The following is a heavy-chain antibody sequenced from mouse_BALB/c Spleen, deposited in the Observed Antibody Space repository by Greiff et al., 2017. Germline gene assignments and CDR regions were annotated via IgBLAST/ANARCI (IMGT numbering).Heavy chain of an antibody. D-gene: IGHD2-3*01. J-gene: IGHJ3*01. CDR2: ISSGGSYT. V-gene: IGHV5-6-4*01. CDR3: TRDHDGTVPWFAY. CDR1: GFTFSSYT. Sequence: EVMLVESGGGLVKPGGSLKLSCAASGFTFSSYTMSWVRQTPEKRLEWVATISSGGSYTYYPDSVKGRFTISRDNAKNTLYLQMSSLKSEDTAMYYCTRDHDGTVPWFAYWGQGTLVTVSA.